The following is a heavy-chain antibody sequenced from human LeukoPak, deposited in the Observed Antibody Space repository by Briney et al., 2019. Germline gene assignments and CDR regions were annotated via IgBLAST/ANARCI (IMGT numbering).Heavy chain of an antibody. D-gene: IGHD3-9*01. CDR1: GCTFTGYY. J-gene: IGHJ4*02. CDR3: ARRRYYDILTGYYDPYFDY. V-gene: IGHV1-2*02. CDR2: INPNSGGT. Sequence: ASVKVSCKASGCTFTGYYMHWVRQAPGQGLEWMGWINPNSGGTNYAQKFQGRVTMTRDTSISTAYMELSRLRSDDTAVYYCARRRYYDILTGYYDPYFDYWGQGTLVTVSS.